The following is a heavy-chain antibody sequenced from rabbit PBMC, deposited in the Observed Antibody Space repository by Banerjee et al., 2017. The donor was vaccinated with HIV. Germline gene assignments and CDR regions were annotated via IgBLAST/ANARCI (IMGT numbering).Heavy chain of an antibody. D-gene: IGHD1-1*01. Sequence: QEQLVESGGGLVQPEGSLTLTCTASGFSFSSSYYMCWVRQAPGKGLEWIGCIYTGSGNTYYASWAKGRFTISKTSSATVTLQMPSLTAADTATYFCARFPPSSSDASRNLWGQGTLVTVS. V-gene: IGHV1S45*01. J-gene: IGHJ4*01. CDR1: GFSFSSSYY. CDR3: ARFPPSSSDASRNL. CDR2: IYTGSGNT.